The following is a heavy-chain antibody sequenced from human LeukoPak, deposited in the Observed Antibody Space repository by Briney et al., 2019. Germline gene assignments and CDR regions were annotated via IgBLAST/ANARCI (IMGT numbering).Heavy chain of an antibody. CDR2: INPKNGGT. J-gene: IGHJ4*02. CDR1: GYTFAHN. D-gene: IGHD6-25*01. Sequence: ASVTVSCKASGYTFAHNIHWVRPAPGQGHEFMGWINPKNGGTKYAQNFQGRVTMTRDTSISTVYMELSSLGSDDTAVYYCVVSIQAAAIPAFDSWGQGTLVTVSS. CDR3: VVSIQAAAIPAFDS. V-gene: IGHV1-2*02.